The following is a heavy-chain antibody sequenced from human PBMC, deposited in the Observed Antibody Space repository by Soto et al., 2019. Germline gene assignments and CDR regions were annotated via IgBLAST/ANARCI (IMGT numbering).Heavy chain of an antibody. CDR1: GYTFTSYA. D-gene: IGHD2-2*02. J-gene: IGHJ4*02. Sequence: QVQLVQSGAEEKKPGASVKVSGKASGYTFTSYAMHWVRQAPGQRLEGMVWINAGNGNTKYSQKFQGRVTITSDTSASTAYMELSSLRSEDTAVYYCAREGDIVLVPAAIRGNFAYWGQGTLVTVSS. CDR3: AREGDIVLVPAAIRGNFAY. V-gene: IGHV1-3*05. CDR2: INAGNGNT.